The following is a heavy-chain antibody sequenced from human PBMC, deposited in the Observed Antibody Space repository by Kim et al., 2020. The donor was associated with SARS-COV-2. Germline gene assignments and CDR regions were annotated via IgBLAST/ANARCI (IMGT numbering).Heavy chain of an antibody. V-gene: IGHV4-39*01. CDR3: ARRKNWGSPWFDP. Sequence: SETLSLTCTVSGGSISSSSYYWGWIRQPPGKGLEWIGSIYYSGSTYYNPSLKSRVTISVDTSKNQFSLKLSSVTAADTAVYYCARRKNWGSPWFDPWGQGTLVTVSS. CDR1: GGSISSSSYY. J-gene: IGHJ5*02. D-gene: IGHD7-27*01. CDR2: IYYSGST.